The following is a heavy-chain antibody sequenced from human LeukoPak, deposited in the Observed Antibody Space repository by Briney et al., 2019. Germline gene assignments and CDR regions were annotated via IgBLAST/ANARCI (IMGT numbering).Heavy chain of an antibody. J-gene: IGHJ4*02. D-gene: IGHD3-22*01. CDR2: IKSKTDGGTT. CDR1: GFTFSNAW. V-gene: IGHV3-15*01. Sequence: GGSLRLFCAASGFTFSNAWMSWVRQAPGKGLEWVGRIKSKTDGGTTDYAAPVKGRFTISRDDSKNTLYLQMTSLKTEDTAVYYCTTDDYYYDSSGYYYGLTFWYWGQGTLVTVSS. CDR3: TTDDYYYDSSGYYYGLTFWY.